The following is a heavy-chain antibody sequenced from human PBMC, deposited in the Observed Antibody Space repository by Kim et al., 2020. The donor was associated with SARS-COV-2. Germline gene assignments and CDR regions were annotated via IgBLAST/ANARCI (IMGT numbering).Heavy chain of an antibody. CDR1: GFTLSIYS. Sequence: GGSLRLSCATSGFTLSIYSMHWVRQAPGKGLEWVSHISGSGTTTKYADSVKGRFTISRDNAKNTLFLQMNGLRAEDTALYYCVRENHCAIDLWGQGTMVTVSS. V-gene: IGHV3-48*04. CDR2: ISGSGTTT. CDR3: VRENHCAIDL. J-gene: IGHJ3*01.